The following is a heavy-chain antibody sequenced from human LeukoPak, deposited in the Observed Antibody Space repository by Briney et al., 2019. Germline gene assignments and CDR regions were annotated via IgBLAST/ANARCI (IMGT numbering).Heavy chain of an antibody. V-gene: IGHV4-34*01. Sequence: SETLSLTCAVYGVSFSGYYWSWIRQPPGKGLEWIGEINHSGSTNYNPSLKSRVTISVDTSKNQFSLKLSSVTAADTAVYYCARARTGEFDYWGQGTLVTVSS. CDR2: INHSGST. D-gene: IGHD7-27*01. CDR1: GVSFSGYY. J-gene: IGHJ4*02. CDR3: ARARTGEFDY.